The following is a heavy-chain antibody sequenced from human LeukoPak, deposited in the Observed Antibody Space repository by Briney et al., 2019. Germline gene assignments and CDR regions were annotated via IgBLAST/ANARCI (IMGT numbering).Heavy chain of an antibody. CDR3: ASRPGAVIGPLDY. CDR2: MTGSGDSA. D-gene: IGHD2-2*01. CDR1: GFIFNNYA. J-gene: IGHJ4*02. Sequence: GGSLRLSCLASGFIFNNYAMSWVRQAPGKGLEWVSFMTGSGDSAYYVDSVKGRFTISGDSSTNTLYLQMNNLGADDTAVYYCASRPGAVIGPLDYWGQGTLVTVSS. V-gene: IGHV3-23*01.